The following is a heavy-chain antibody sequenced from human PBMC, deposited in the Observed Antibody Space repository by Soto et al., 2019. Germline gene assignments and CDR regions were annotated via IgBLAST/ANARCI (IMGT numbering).Heavy chain of an antibody. D-gene: IGHD4-17*01. CDR2: IYYSGST. J-gene: IGHJ5*02. Sequence: NPSETLSLTCTVSGGSISSGGYYWSWIRQHPGKGLEWIGYIYYSGSTYYNPSLKSRVTISVDTSKNQFSLKLSSVTAADTAVYYCARDRYGDNWFDPWGQGTLVTVSS. CDR3: ARDRYGDNWFDP. V-gene: IGHV4-31*02. CDR1: GGSISSGGYY.